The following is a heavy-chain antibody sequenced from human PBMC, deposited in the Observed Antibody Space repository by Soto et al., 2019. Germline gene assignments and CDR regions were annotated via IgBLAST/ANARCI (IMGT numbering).Heavy chain of an antibody. CDR2: IRSKANSYAT. CDR3: HSSSGGRAFDI. J-gene: IGHJ3*02. Sequence: GGSLRLSCAASGSTFSGSAMHWVRQASGKGLEWVGRIRSKANSYATAYAASVKGRFTISRDDSKNTAYLQMNSLKTEDTAVYYCHSSSGGRAFDIWGQGTMVTVSS. V-gene: IGHV3-73*01. CDR1: GSTFSGSA. D-gene: IGHD6-25*01.